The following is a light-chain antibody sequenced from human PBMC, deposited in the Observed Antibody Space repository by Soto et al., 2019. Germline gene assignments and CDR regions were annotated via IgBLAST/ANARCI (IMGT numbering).Light chain of an antibody. J-gene: IGLJ1*01. Sequence: QDVLTQDPSLTVSPGGTVTLTCGSSTGAVTNGHYPYWFQQKPGQAPRTLIYDTTNRHSWTPARFSGSLLGGKAALTLSGAQPEDEAEYYCLLSYNGPYVFGTGTKVTVL. V-gene: IGLV7-46*01. CDR3: LLSYNGPYV. CDR1: TGAVTNGHY. CDR2: DTT.